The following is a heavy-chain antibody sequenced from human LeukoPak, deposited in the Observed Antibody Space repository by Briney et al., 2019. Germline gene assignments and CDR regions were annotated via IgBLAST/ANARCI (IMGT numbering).Heavy chain of an antibody. V-gene: IGHV1-2*02. CDR3: ARVSAIFGVVIPLRGYYFDY. D-gene: IGHD3-3*01. Sequence: ASVKVSCKASGYTFTGYYMHWVRQAPGQGLEWMGWINPNSGGTNYAQKFQGRVTMTRDTSISTAYMELSRLRSDDTAVYYCARVSAIFGVVIPLRGYYFDYWGQGTLVTVSS. J-gene: IGHJ4*02. CDR2: INPNSGGT. CDR1: GYTFTGYY.